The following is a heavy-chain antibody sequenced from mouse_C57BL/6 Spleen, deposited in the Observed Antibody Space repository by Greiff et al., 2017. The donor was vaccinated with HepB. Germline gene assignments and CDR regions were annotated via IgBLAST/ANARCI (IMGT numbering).Heavy chain of an antibody. J-gene: IGHJ4*01. D-gene: IGHD1-1*01. Sequence: EVKLMESGGGLVQPGGSLSLSCAASGFTFTDYYMSWVRQPPGKALEWLGFIRNKANGYTTEYSASVKGRFTISRDNSQSILYLQMNALRAEDSATYYCARYTPVVATHAMDSCGHKTSHTLSS. CDR1: GFTFTDYY. CDR3: ARYTPVVATHAMDS. CDR2: IRNKANGYTT. V-gene: IGHV7-3*01.